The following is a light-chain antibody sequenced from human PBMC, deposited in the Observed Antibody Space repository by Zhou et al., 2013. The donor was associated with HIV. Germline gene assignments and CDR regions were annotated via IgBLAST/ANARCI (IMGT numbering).Light chain of an antibody. CDR2: GAS. CDR3: QQYGSSPFT. V-gene: IGKV3-20*01. J-gene: IGKJ2*01. CDR1: QSVTSNF. Sequence: EIVTTQSPATLSVSPGERATLSCRTSQSVTSNFLAWYQQKPGQAPRLLIYGASSRATGIPDRFSGSGSGTDFTLTISRLEPEDFAVYFCQQYGSSPFTFGQGTKLEIK.